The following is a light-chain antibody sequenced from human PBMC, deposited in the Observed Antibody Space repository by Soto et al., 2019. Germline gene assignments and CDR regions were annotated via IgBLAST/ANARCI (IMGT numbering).Light chain of an antibody. V-gene: IGKV3-15*01. J-gene: IGKJ1*01. Sequence: EIVMTQSPATLSVSPGERATLSCRASQSVSSNLAWYQQKPGQAPRLLIYGASTRATGTPARFSGSGSGTEFTLTISSLQSEDFAVYYCQQYNNWRTFRQGTKVDIK. CDR1: QSVSSN. CDR2: GAS. CDR3: QQYNNWRT.